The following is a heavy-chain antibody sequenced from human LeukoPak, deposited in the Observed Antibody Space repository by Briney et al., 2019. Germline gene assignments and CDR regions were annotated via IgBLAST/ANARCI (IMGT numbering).Heavy chain of an antibody. CDR3: ARGGWLRSFDY. D-gene: IGHD5-12*01. J-gene: IGHJ4*02. V-gene: IGHV4-34*01. Sequence: SETLSLTCAVYGGSFSGYYWSWIRQPPGKGLEWIGEINHSGSTNYNPSLKSRVTISVDTSKNQSSLKLSSVTAADTAVYYCARGGWLRSFDYWGQGTLVTVSS. CDR1: GGSFSGYY. CDR2: INHSGST.